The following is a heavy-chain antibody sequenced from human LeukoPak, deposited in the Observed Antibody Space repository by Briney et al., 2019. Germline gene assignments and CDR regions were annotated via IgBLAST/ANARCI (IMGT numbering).Heavy chain of an antibody. D-gene: IGHD3-10*01. J-gene: IGHJ4*02. CDR2: INPSGGST. CDR1: GGTFSSYA. CDR3: ARERYGSGSYDY. V-gene: IGHV1-46*01. Sequence: ASVKVSCKASGGTFSSYAISWVRQAPGQGLEWMGIINPSGGSTSYAQKFQGRVTMTRDTSTSTVYMELSSLRSEDTAVYYCARERYGSGSYDYWGQGTLVTVSS.